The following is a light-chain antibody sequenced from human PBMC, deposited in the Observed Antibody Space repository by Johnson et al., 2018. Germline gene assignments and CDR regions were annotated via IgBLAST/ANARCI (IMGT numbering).Light chain of an antibody. J-gene: IGLJ1*01. CDR3: GTWDSSLSAGNV. CDR1: SPNIGNNY. V-gene: IGLV1-51*02. CDR2: ENN. Sequence: QSVLTQPPSVSAAPGQKVTISCSGSSPNIGNNYVSWYQQLPGTAPKLLIYENNKRPSGIPDRFSVSKSGTSATLGITGLQTGDEADYYCGTWDSSLSAGNVFGTGTKVTVL.